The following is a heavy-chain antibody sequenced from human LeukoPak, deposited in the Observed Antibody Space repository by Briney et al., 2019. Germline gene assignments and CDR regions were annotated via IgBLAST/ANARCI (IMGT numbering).Heavy chain of an antibody. CDR1: GYTFTGYY. Sequence: ASVKVSCKASGYTFTGYYMHWVRQAPGQGLEWMGWINPNSGGTNYAQKFQGRVTMTRDTSISTAYMDLSRLRSDDTAVYYCARGNVVVAGTGYYYYMDVWGKGTTVTVSS. J-gene: IGHJ6*03. CDR2: INPNSGGT. V-gene: IGHV1-2*02. CDR3: ARGNVVVAGTGYYYYMDV. D-gene: IGHD2-15*01.